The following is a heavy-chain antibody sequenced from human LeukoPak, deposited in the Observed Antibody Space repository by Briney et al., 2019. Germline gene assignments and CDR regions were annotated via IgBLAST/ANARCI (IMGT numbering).Heavy chain of an antibody. CDR2: INHSGST. Sequence: SETLSLTCAVYGGSFSGYYWSWIRQPPGKGLEWIGEINHSGSTDYNPSLKSRVTISVDTSKNQFSLKLSSVTAADTAVFYCARRWYSSSWYAYFQHWGQGTLVTVSS. D-gene: IGHD6-13*01. V-gene: IGHV4-34*01. J-gene: IGHJ1*01. CDR3: ARRWYSSSWYAYFQH. CDR1: GGSFSGYY.